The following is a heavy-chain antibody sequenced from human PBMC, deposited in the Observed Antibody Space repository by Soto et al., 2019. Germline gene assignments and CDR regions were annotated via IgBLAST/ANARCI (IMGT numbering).Heavy chain of an antibody. CDR2: IWYDGSTK. CDR1: GFTFSGSA. CDR3: ARDIPEYYYDSSGYYRLDY. J-gene: IGHJ4*02. Sequence: GGSLRLSCAASGFTFSGSAMHWVRQAPGKGLEWVAVIWYDGSTKYYADYVKGRFTISRDNSKNSLYLQMNSLRAEDTAVYYCARDIPEYYYDSSGYYRLDYWGQGTLGTVSS. V-gene: IGHV3-33*08. D-gene: IGHD3-22*01.